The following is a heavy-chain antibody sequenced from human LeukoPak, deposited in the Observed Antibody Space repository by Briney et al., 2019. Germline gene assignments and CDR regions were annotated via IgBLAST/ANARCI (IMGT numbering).Heavy chain of an antibody. Sequence: GGSLRLSCAASGFTFSNTWMNWVRQAPGRGLEWVAVVWNDGSNKYYADSVKGRFTISRDNSKGTLYLEMNSLRAEDTAIYYCAKDADFARIYYYFDSWGQGTLVTVSS. V-gene: IGHV3-33*06. CDR1: GFTFSNTW. CDR3: AKDADFARIYYYFDS. J-gene: IGHJ4*02. CDR2: VWNDGSNK. D-gene: IGHD3-10*01.